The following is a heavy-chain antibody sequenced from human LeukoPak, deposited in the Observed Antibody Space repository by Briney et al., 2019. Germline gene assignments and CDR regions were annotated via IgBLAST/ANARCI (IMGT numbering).Heavy chain of an antibody. V-gene: IGHV3-21*01. J-gene: IGHJ6*03. Sequence: PGGSLRLSCAASGFTFSSYSMNWVRQAPGKGLEWVSSINSDSSSIYYADSVKGRFTISRDNAKNLLYLQMNSLRAEDTAVYYCARDGYHYYGSGTYFGYYYMDVWGKGTTVTISS. CDR3: ARDGYHYYGSGTYFGYYYMDV. CDR1: GFTFSSYS. D-gene: IGHD3-10*01. CDR2: INSDSSSI.